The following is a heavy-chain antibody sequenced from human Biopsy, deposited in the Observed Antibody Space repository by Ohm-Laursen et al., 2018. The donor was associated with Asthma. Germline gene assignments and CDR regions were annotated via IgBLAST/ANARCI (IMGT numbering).Heavy chain of an antibody. CDR1: YGSITSGGYY. CDR2: IYYSGST. J-gene: IGHJ4*02. D-gene: IGHD3-22*01. Sequence: TLSLTCSVSYGSITSGGYYWTWIRQHPGKGLEWIGFIYYSGSTYYNPSLKSRDSISIDTSKNQFSLKLSSVTAADTAVYYCARAQDYYDSRGYYRSFDYWGQGTLVTVSS. V-gene: IGHV4-31*03. CDR3: ARAQDYYDSRGYYRSFDY.